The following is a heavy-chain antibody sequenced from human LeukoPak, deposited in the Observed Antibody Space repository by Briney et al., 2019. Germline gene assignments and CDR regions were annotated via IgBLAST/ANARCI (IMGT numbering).Heavy chain of an antibody. CDR1: GGSISSSSYY. J-gene: IGHJ4*02. Sequence: SETLSLTCTVSGGSISSSSYYWGWIRQPPGKGLEWIGSIYYSGSTYYNPSLKSRVTISVDTSKNQFSLKLSSVTAADTAVYYCARGEYYYDSSGYYYEPPYFDYWGQGTLVTVSS. V-gene: IGHV4-39*07. D-gene: IGHD3-22*01. CDR2: IYYSGST. CDR3: ARGEYYYDSSGYYYEPPYFDY.